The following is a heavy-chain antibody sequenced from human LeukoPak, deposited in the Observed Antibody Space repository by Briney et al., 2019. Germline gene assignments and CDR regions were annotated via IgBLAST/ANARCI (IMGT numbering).Heavy chain of an antibody. Sequence: GESLKISCKGLGYSFTSYWIGWVRQMPGKGLEWMGIIYPRDSDTRYSPSFQGQATMSVDKSISTAYLQWSSLKASDTAMYYCAIPLYCASTSCYDCWGQGTLVTVSS. V-gene: IGHV5-51*01. CDR1: GYSFTSYW. CDR3: AIPLYCASTSCYDC. D-gene: IGHD2-2*01. CDR2: IYPRDSDT. J-gene: IGHJ4*02.